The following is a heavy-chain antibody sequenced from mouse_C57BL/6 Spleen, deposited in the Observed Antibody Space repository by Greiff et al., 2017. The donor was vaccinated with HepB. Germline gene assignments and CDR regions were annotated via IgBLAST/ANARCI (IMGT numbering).Heavy chain of an antibody. Sequence: VQLQQSVAELVRPGASVKLSCTASGFNIKYTYMHWVKQRPEQGLEWIGRIDPANGNTKYAPKFQGKATITADTSSNTAYLQLSSLTSEDTAIYYCAGYYYSNFHYAMDYWGQGTSVTVSS. D-gene: IGHD2-5*01. CDR3: AGYYYSNFHYAMDY. V-gene: IGHV14-3*01. CDR2: IDPANGNT. CDR1: GFNIKYTY. J-gene: IGHJ4*01.